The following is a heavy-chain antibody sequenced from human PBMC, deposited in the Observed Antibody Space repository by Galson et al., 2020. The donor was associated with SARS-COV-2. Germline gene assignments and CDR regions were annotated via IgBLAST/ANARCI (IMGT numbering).Heavy chain of an antibody. CDR1: GFTFDDYA. D-gene: IGHD5-12*01. J-gene: IGHJ4*02. CDR2: ISWNSGSI. CDR3: AKLNGLTHTGLDGYQSGDY. Sequence: GGSLRLSCAASGFTFDDYAMHWVRQAPGKGLEWVSGISWNSGSIGYADSVKGRFTISRDNAKNSLYLQMNSLRAEDTALYYCAKLNGLTHTGLDGYQSGDYWGQGTPVTVSS. V-gene: IGHV3-9*01.